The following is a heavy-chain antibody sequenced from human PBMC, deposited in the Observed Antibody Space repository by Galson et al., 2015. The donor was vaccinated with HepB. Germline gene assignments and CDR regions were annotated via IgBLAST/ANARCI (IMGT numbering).Heavy chain of an antibody. Sequence: SETLSLTCAVYGGSFSGYYWSWIRQPPGKGLEWIGEINHSGSTNYNPSLKSRVTISVDTSKNQFSLKLSSVTAADTAVYYCARVVVMYSSGWYGWGYYYYGMDVWGQGTTVTVSS. J-gene: IGHJ6*02. V-gene: IGHV4-34*01. D-gene: IGHD6-19*01. CDR2: INHSGST. CDR1: GGSFSGYY. CDR3: ARVVVMYSSGWYGWGYYYYGMDV.